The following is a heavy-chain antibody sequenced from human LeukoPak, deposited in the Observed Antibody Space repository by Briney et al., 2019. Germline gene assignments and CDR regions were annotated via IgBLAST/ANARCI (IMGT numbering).Heavy chain of an antibody. V-gene: IGHV3-23*01. CDR2: ISGRGELT. J-gene: IGHJ5*01. CDR3: VKDWPNDYGSEGHYYRQNGDS. CDR1: GFTFSTYA. D-gene: IGHD3-22*01. Sequence: PGGSLGLSCGVSGFTFSTYAMSWVRQPPGKGLEWVASISGRGELTYYTDSVRGRFTISRDNSRSTLYLQMNFLRTDDTAVYNCVKDWPNDYGSEGHYYRQNGDSWGQGTLVTVSS.